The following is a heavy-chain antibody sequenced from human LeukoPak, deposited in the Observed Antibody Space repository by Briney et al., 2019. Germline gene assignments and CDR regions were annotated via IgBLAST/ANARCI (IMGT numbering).Heavy chain of an antibody. CDR3: ASFFRYSGRYYDY. CDR2: IYTSGST. J-gene: IGHJ4*02. Sequence: SETLSLTCTVSGGSISSGSYYWSWIRQPAGKGLEWIGRIYTSGSTNYNPSLKSRITISVDTSKNQFSLKLSSVTAADTAVYYCASFFRYSGRYYDYWGQGTLVTVSS. CDR1: GGSISSGSYY. V-gene: IGHV4-61*02. D-gene: IGHD5-12*01.